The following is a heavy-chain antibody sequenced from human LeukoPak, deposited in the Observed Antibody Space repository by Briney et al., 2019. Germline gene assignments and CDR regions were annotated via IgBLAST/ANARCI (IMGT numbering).Heavy chain of an antibody. CDR3: ARVDSSGYYLPAIFDY. J-gene: IGHJ4*02. CDR1: GYSISSGYY. D-gene: IGHD3-22*01. V-gene: IGHV4-38-2*02. Sequence: SETLSLTCTVSGYSISSGYYWGWIRQPPGKGLEWIGSIYHSGSTYYNPSLKSRVTISVDTSKNQFSLKLSSVTAADTAVYYCARVDSSGYYLPAIFDYWGQGTLVTVSS. CDR2: IYHSGST.